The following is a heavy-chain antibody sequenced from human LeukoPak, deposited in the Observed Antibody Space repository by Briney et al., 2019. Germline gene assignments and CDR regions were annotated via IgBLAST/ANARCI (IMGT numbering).Heavy chain of an antibody. J-gene: IGHJ4*02. CDR1: GFTFSDYY. V-gene: IGHV3-11*01. CDR3: ARGEKGGRGYSYGSGY. CDR2: ISSSGSTI. Sequence: PGRSLRLSCAASGFTFSDYYMSWVRQAPGKGLEWVSYISSSGSTIYYADSVKGRFTISRDNAKNSLYLQMNSLRAEDTAVYYCARGEKGGRGYSYGSGYWGQGTLVTVSS. D-gene: IGHD5-18*01.